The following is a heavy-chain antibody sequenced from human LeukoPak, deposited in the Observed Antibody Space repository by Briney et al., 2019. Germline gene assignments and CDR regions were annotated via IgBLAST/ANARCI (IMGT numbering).Heavy chain of an antibody. CDR1: GCTFRSYA. D-gene: IGHD6-13*01. CDR2: IIPIFGTA. Sequence: SVKVSCKASGCTFRSYAISWVRQAPGQGLEWMGGIIPIFGTANYAQKFQGRVTITTDEYTSTAYMELSSLRSEDTSVYYCARGEKAAKYYFDYWGQGTLVTVSS. V-gene: IGHV1-69*05. CDR3: ARGEKAAKYYFDY. J-gene: IGHJ4*02.